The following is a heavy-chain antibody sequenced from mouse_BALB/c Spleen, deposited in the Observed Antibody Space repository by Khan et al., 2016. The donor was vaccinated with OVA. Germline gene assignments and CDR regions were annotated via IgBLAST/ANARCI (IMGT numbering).Heavy chain of an antibody. D-gene: IGHD2-4*01. J-gene: IGHJ4*01. V-gene: IGHV2-6*02. Sequence: QVQLKQSGPGLVAPSQSLSITCTVSGFSLTSYGVHWVRQPPGKGLEWLVVIWSDGKTPYNSTLKSRLSISTVNSKSQVFLKMNSHQTDDTAMYYCARNTHWITTVMDYWGQGTSVTVSS. CDR2: IWSDGKT. CDR1: GFSLTSYG. CDR3: ARNTHWITTVMDY.